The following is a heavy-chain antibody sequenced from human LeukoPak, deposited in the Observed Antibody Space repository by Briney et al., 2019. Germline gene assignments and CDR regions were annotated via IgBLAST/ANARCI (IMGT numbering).Heavy chain of an antibody. J-gene: IGHJ5*02. V-gene: IGHV4-59*01. CDR2: ISNSGST. CDR1: GGSISIYY. CDR3: AKEGTASTNLNWFDP. Sequence: SETLSLTCPVSGGSISIYYWSWIRQPPGKGLEWIGYISNSGSTNFNPSLKSRATISVNTSKKQFSLKLSSVTAAATAVYTVAKEGTASTNLNWFDPWGQGTLVSVSS. D-gene: IGHD1-14*01.